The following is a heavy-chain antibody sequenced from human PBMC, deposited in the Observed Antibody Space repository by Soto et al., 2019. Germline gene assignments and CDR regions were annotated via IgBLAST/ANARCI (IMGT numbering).Heavy chain of an antibody. D-gene: IGHD3-10*01. CDR2: ISGSGDTT. J-gene: IGHJ4*02. Sequence: GGSLRLSCAASGFTFSSYAMSWVRQAPGKGLEWVSTISGSGDTTYYADSVKGRFTISRDNSKNTLSLQMNSLRAEDTAVFYCAKDRSGSGNYYCDYWGQGALVTVSS. CDR3: AKDRSGSGNYYCDY. V-gene: IGHV3-23*01. CDR1: GFTFSSYA.